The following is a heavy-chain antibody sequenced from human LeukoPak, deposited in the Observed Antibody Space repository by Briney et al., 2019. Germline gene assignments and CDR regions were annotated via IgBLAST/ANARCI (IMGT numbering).Heavy chain of an antibody. D-gene: IGHD3-22*01. Sequence: PSETLSLTCTVSGGSISSYYWSWIRQPPGKGLEWIGEINHSGSTNYNPSLKSRVTISVDTSKNQFSLKLSSVTAADTAVYHCARDLDYYDSSGGEDWGQGTLVTVSS. CDR3: ARDLDYYDSSGGED. CDR1: GGSISSYY. CDR2: INHSGST. J-gene: IGHJ4*02. V-gene: IGHV4-34*01.